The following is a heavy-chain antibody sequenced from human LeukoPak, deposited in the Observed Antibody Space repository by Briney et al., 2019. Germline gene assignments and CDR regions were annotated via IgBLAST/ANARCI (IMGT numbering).Heavy chain of an antibody. CDR3: ATGQRITMVRGAPAY. J-gene: IGHJ4*02. D-gene: IGHD3-10*01. V-gene: IGHV1-24*01. CDR1: GYTLTELS. Sequence: ASVKVSCKVSGYTLTELSMHWVRQAPGKGLEWMGGFDPEDGETIYAQKFQGRVTMTEDTSTDTAYMELSSLRSEDTAVYYCATGQRITMVRGAPAYWGQGTLVTVSS. CDR2: FDPEDGET.